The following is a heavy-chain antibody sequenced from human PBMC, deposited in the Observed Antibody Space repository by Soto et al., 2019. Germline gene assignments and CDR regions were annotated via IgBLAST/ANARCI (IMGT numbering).Heavy chain of an antibody. Sequence: PGGDLRLSCAASGLTFSCYAMHWVRPAPGKGLEWVAVISYDGSNKYYADSVKGRFTISRDNSKNTLYLQMNSLRAEDTAVYYCARDVGELLRIPYYYYGMDVWGQGTTVPVSS. D-gene: IGHD1-7*01. CDR2: ISYDGSNK. CDR3: ARDVGELLRIPYYYYGMDV. J-gene: IGHJ6*02. CDR1: GLTFSCYA. V-gene: IGHV3-30-3*01.